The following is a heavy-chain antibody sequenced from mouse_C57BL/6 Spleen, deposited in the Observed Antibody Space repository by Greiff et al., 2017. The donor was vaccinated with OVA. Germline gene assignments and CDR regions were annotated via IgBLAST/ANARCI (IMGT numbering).Heavy chain of an antibody. CDR3: VRHPVRGWYFDV. D-gene: IGHD2-14*01. Sequence: DVMLVESGGGLVQPKGSLKLSCAASGFSFNTYAMNWVRQAPGKGLEWVARIRSKSNNYATYYADSVKDRFTISRDDSESMLYLQMNNLKTEDTAMYYCVRHPVRGWYFDVWGTGTTVTVSS. J-gene: IGHJ1*03. CDR2: IRSKSNNYAT. CDR1: GFSFNTYA. V-gene: IGHV10-1*01.